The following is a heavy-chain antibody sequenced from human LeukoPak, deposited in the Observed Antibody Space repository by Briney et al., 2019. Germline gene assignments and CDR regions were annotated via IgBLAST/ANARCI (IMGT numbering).Heavy chain of an antibody. CDR1: GFTFDDYA. V-gene: IGHV3-9*01. D-gene: IGHD2-2*01. CDR3: AGSWCSSTGCFPSRGRFDI. J-gene: IGHJ3*02. CDR2: ISWNSGSI. Sequence: GRSLRLSCAASGFTFDDYAMHWVRQAPGKGLEWVSSISWNSGSIGYADSVKGRFTISRDNAKNSLYLQMNSLRAEDTALYYCAGSWCSSTGCFPSRGRFDIWGQGTMVNVSS.